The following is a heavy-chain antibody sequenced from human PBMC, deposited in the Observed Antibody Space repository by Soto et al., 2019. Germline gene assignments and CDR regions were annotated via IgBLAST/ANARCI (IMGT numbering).Heavy chain of an antibody. CDR3: AIPPYRGAYDLDY. V-gene: IGHV3-72*01. J-gene: IGHJ4*02. D-gene: IGHD3-16*01. Sequence: EVQLVESGGGLVQPGGSLRLSCAASGFTFSDHYMDWVRQAPGKGLEWVGRTRNKANSYTTDYAASVKGRFTISRDDSKSTVYLQMNSLKTEDTAVYYCAIPPYRGAYDLDYWGQGTLVTVSS. CDR2: TRNKANSYTT. CDR1: GFTFSDHY.